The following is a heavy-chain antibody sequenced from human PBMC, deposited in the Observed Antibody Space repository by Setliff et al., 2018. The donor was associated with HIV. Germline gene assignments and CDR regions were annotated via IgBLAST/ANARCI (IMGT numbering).Heavy chain of an antibody. V-gene: IGHV3-74*01. CDR2: IDGDGSGT. CDR1: GFTFRNYW. D-gene: IGHD4-4*01. CDR3: VRDITTCWDV. Sequence: GGSLRLSCAAAGFTFRNYWMHWVRQAPGKGLVWVSRIDGDGSGTSYADSVQGRFTISRDNAKNTLYLQMNSLRAEDTAVYYCVRDITTCWDVWGQGTTVTVSS. J-gene: IGHJ6*02.